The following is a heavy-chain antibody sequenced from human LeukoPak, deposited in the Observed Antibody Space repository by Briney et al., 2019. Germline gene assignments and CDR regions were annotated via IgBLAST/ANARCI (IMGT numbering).Heavy chain of an antibody. Sequence: PGGSLRLSCAASGFTFSSYAMSWVRQAPGKGLEWVAVISYDGSNKYYADSVKGRFTISRDNSKNTLYLQMNSLRAEDTAVYYCARDLRVWNCSSTSCPMDVWGQGTTVTVSS. CDR1: GFTFSSYA. D-gene: IGHD2-2*01. J-gene: IGHJ6*02. CDR2: ISYDGSNK. CDR3: ARDLRVWNCSSTSCPMDV. V-gene: IGHV3-30-3*01.